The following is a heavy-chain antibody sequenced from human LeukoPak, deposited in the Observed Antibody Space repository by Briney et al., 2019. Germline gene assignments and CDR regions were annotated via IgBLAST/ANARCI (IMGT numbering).Heavy chain of an antibody. CDR3: ARWDLRAARGDY. V-gene: IGHV1-18*01. CDR2: MSTYNGNT. CDR1: GYTFINYG. Sequence: ASVTVSCTASGYTFINYGIIWVRQAPGQGLEWMGWMSTYNGNTNYAQKLQGRVTMTTDTSTSTAYMELRSLRSDDTAVYYCARWDLRAARGDYWGQGTLVTVSS. D-gene: IGHD3-10*01. J-gene: IGHJ4*02.